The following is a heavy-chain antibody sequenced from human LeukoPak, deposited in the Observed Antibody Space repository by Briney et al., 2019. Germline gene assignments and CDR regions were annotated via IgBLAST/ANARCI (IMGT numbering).Heavy chain of an antibody. Sequence: PSETLSLTCSVSGGSISSLYWSGIRQPPGKGLEWIGYIYYTGCTNYNPSLKSRVTMFVDMSKNQFSLRLSSVTAADTAVYYWARHRAYSSSSPFDYWGQGTLVTVSS. D-gene: IGHD6-6*01. CDR3: ARHRAYSSSSPFDY. CDR2: IYYTGCT. J-gene: IGHJ4*02. V-gene: IGHV4-59*08. CDR1: GGSISSLY.